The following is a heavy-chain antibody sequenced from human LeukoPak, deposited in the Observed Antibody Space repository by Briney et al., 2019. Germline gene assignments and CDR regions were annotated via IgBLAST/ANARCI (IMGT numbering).Heavy chain of an antibody. V-gene: IGHV3-23*01. CDR3: AKDPVNCSSTSCYFGGLNYFDY. J-gene: IGHJ4*02. CDR1: GFTFSSYA. Sequence: GGSLRLSCAASGFTFSSYAMSWVGQAPGKGLEWVSAISGSGGSTYYADSVKGRFPILRDNPSNTLSLQMNSLRTEDTAVYYCAKDPVNCSSTSCYFGGLNYFDYWGQGTLVTVSS. CDR2: ISGSGGST. D-gene: IGHD2-2*01.